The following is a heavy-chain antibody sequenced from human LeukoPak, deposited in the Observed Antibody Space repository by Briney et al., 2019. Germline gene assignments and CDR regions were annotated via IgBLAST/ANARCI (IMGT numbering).Heavy chain of an antibody. D-gene: IGHD1-1*01. CDR2: INHSGST. V-gene: IGHV4-34*01. CDR3: ARGVSKERPYYYYGMDV. Sequence: SATLSLTCAVYGGSFSGYYWSWIRPPPGKGLEWIGEINHSGSTNYNPSLKGRVTISVDTSKNQFSLKLSSVTAADTAVYYCARGVSKERPYYYYGMDVWGQGTTVTVSS. CDR1: GGSFSGYY. J-gene: IGHJ6*02.